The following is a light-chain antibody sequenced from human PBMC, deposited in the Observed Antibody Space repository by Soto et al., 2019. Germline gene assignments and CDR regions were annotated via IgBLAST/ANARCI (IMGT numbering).Light chain of an antibody. V-gene: IGLV1-47*01. Sequence: QSVLTQPRSVSGTPGQGVTISCPGSTSNIGSNYVYWYQQLPGTAPKLLIYRNNQRPSGVPDRFSGSKSGTSASLAISGLRSDDEADYFCATWDDSLNGFYVFGTGTKVTVL. CDR1: TSNIGSNY. J-gene: IGLJ1*01. CDR2: RNN. CDR3: ATWDDSLNGFYV.